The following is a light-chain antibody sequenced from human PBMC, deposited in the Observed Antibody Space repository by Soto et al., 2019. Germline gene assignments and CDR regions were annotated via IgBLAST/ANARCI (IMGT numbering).Light chain of an antibody. Sequence: QSALTQPPSVSAAPGQQVTISCSGSSSNIGNNYVSWFQHLPGATPKLLIYENNRRPTGIPGRFSGSKSATSATLGITGLQTGDEADYYCGTWDHSVSGYVFGTGTKVTVL. CDR1: SSNIGNNY. CDR3: GTWDHSVSGYV. V-gene: IGLV1-51*02. CDR2: ENN. J-gene: IGLJ1*01.